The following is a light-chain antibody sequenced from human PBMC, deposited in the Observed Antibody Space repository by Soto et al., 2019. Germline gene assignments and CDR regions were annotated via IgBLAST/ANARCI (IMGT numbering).Light chain of an antibody. Sequence: DIQMTQSPSSLSASLGDRVTITCQASQDIRFYLNWFHQKTGQAPKLLIYDASQLETGVPSRFSGSGSVTDFTFTITGLQPEDIGTYYCQPYNSFPITFGQGTRLDI. CDR2: DAS. CDR1: QDIRFY. CDR3: QPYNSFPIT. V-gene: IGKV1-33*01. J-gene: IGKJ5*01.